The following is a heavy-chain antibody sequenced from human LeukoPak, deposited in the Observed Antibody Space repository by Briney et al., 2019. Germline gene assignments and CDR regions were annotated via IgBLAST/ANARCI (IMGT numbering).Heavy chain of an antibody. CDR1: GDSVSSNSAA. Sequence: SQTLSLTCAISGDSVSSNSAAWNWIRQSPSRGLEWLGRTYYRSKWYNDYAVSVKSRITINPDTSKNQFSLQLNSVTPEGTAVYYCARDETYYDILTDYYSLALGPLDYWGQGTLVTVSS. CDR3: ARDETYYDILTDYYSLALGPLDY. V-gene: IGHV6-1*01. J-gene: IGHJ4*02. D-gene: IGHD3-9*01. CDR2: TYYRSKWYN.